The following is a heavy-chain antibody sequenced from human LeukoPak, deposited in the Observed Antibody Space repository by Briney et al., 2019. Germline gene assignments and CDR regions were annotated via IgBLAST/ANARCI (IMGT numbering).Heavy chain of an antibody. Sequence: ASVKVSCKASGYTFTSYGISWVRQAPGQRLEWMGWINAGNGNTKYSQEFQGRVTITRDTSASTAYMELSSLRSEDVAVYYCARGPYCSGGSCYDEYFQHWGQGTLVTVSS. CDR2: INAGNGNT. CDR1: GYTFTSYG. J-gene: IGHJ1*01. D-gene: IGHD2-15*01. V-gene: IGHV1-3*03. CDR3: ARGPYCSGGSCYDEYFQH.